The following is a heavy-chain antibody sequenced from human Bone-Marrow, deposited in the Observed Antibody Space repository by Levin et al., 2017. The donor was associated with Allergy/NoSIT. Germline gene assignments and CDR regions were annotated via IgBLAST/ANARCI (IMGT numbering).Heavy chain of an antibody. CDR2: SSAYNGRT. D-gene: IGHD3-22*01. J-gene: IGHJ4*02. CDR1: GYTFTSYV. Sequence: PSASVKVSCKASGYTFTSYVISWVRQVPGQGLEWMGWSSAYNGRTKYVQNFEDRVNMTTDRSTSTAYMELRSLGSGDTAVYYCARENYETSGQRLHFDSWGQGNLVTVSS. CDR3: ARENYETSGQRLHFDS. V-gene: IGHV1-18*01.